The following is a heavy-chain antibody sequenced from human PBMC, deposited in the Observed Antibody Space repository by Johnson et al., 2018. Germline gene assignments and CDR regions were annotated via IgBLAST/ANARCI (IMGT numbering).Heavy chain of an antibody. CDR3: SRGDSSSYGHFFAY. J-gene: IGHJ4*02. D-gene: IGHD3-22*01. CDR1: GFTFDDYG. Sequence: VQLVQSGGGVIWPGGSRRLSCAASGFTFDDYGMTWVRQAPGTGLEWVAGLNWNGVSTGHADSVKGRFTISRDNAKNSVYLQRKSLSVEDTALYYCSRGDSSSYGHFFAYWGQVTLVAVSS. CDR2: LNWNGVST. V-gene: IGHV3-20*04.